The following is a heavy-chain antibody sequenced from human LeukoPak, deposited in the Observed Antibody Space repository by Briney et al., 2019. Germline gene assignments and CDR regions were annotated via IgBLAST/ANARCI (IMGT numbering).Heavy chain of an antibody. Sequence: GGSLRLSCAASGFTFSSYEMSWVRQAPGKGLEWVSYISSSGGTIYYADSVKGRFTISRDNAKNSLYLQMNSLRAEETAVYYCARDQRYCSGGSCYGYYYYYYMDVWGKGTTVTISS. V-gene: IGHV3-48*03. D-gene: IGHD2-15*01. J-gene: IGHJ6*03. CDR2: ISSSGGTI. CDR3: ARDQRYCSGGSCYGYYYYYYMDV. CDR1: GFTFSSYE.